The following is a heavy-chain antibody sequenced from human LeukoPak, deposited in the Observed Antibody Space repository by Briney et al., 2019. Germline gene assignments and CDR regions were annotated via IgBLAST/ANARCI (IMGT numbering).Heavy chain of an antibody. V-gene: IGHV3-23*01. CDR1: GFTFSSYD. J-gene: IGHJ4*02. CDR2: ISDSGGTT. CDR3: AKVSDTTMVYFFDY. D-gene: IGHD5-18*01. Sequence: GGSLRLSCAASGFTFSSYDISWVRQAPGKGLEWVSAISDSGGTTYYADSVKGRFTISRDNSKNTLYLQMNSLRAEDTAAYYCAKVSDTTMVYFFDYWGQGTLVTVSS.